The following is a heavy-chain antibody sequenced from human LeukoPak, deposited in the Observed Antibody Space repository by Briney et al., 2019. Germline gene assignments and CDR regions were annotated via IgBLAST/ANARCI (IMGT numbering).Heavy chain of an antibody. CDR1: GYTFTSYY. V-gene: IGHV1-46*01. D-gene: IGHD6-13*01. Sequence: RASVKVSCKASGYTFTSYYMHWVRQAPGQGLEWMGIINPSGGSTSYAQKFQGRVTMTRDTSTSTVYMELSSLRSEDTAVYYCARDRIAAHLGNNWFDPWGQGTLVTVSS. CDR3: ARDRIAAHLGNNWFDP. CDR2: INPSGGST. J-gene: IGHJ5*02.